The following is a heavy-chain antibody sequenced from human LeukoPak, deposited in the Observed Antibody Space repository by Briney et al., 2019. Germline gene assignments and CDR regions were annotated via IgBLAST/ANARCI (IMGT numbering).Heavy chain of an antibody. CDR3: AKDGQGGNYDVLTGYYSKGYDS. CDR2: IKQDGSEK. J-gene: IGHJ4*02. D-gene: IGHD3-9*01. CDR1: GFTFSSYW. V-gene: IGHV3-7*01. Sequence: PGGSLRLSCAASGFTFSSYWMSWVRQAPGKGLEWVANIKQDGSEKYYVDSVKGRFTISRDNAKSSLYLQMNSLRAEDTAIYYCAKDGQGGNYDVLTGYYSKGYDSWGLGTLVIVSS.